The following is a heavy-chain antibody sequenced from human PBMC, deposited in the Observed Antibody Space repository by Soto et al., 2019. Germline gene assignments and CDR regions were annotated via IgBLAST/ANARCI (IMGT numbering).Heavy chain of an antibody. Sequence: GALRLSCVASGVTVSTYWMQWVRQTREEGRGCVSHTDSDGTFTTYADSVKGRFTISRDNAKNSLYLQMNSLRAEDTAVYYCAREDYGDENTGAYYYYGMDVWGQRTTVTVSS. V-gene: IGHV3-74*01. D-gene: IGHD4-17*01. J-gene: IGHJ6*02. CDR2: TDSDGTFT. CDR3: AREDYGDENTGAYYYYGMDV. CDR1: GVTVSTYW.